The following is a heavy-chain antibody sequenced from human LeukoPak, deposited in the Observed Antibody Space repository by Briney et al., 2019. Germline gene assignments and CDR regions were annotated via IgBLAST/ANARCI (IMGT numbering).Heavy chain of an antibody. D-gene: IGHD3-10*01. Sequence: GESLKIPCKGSGYSFTSYWIGWVRQMPGKGLEGMGIIYPGGSDTRYSPSFQGQVTISADKSIGTAYLQWSSLKASDTAMYYCARHAYNYYYGSGGYPSWFDPWGQGTLVTVSS. CDR3: ARHAYNYYYGSGGYPSWFDP. J-gene: IGHJ5*02. CDR2: IYPGGSDT. CDR1: GYSFTSYW. V-gene: IGHV5-51*01.